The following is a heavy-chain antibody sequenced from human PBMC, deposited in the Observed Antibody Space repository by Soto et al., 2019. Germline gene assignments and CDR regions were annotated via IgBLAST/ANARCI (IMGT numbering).Heavy chain of an antibody. V-gene: IGHV3-11*06. J-gene: IGHJ4*02. Sequence: GGSLRLSCAASGFTFSDYYMSWIRQAPGKGLEWVSYISSSSSYTNYADSVKGRFTISRDNAKNSLYLQMHSLRAEDTAVYYSARVLRPDSSGYYADYWGQGTMVTVSS. CDR2: ISSSSSYT. CDR1: GFTFSDYY. D-gene: IGHD3-22*01. CDR3: ARVLRPDSSGYYADY.